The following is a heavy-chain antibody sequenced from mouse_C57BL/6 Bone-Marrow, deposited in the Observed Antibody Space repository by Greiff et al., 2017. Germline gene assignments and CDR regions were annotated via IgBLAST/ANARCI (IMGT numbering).Heavy chain of an antibody. D-gene: IGHD1-1*01. Sequence: ESGGGLVKPGGSLKLSCAASGFTFSSYTMSWVRQTPETRLQWVAAISGGGGNTYYPDSVKGRFTISRDNDKNILYLQMSSLRSEDTALYYCSRQVTTVLATKYFDVWGTGTTVTVSS. CDR2: ISGGGGNT. V-gene: IGHV5-9*01. CDR1: GFTFSSYT. J-gene: IGHJ1*03. CDR3: SRQVTTVLATKYFDV.